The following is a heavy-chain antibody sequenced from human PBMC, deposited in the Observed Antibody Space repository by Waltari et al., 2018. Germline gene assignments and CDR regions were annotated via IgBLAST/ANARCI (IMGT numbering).Heavy chain of an antibody. CDR1: GFTFSSYW. Sequence: EVQLVESGGGLVQPGGSLRLSCAASGFTFSSYWMHWVRQAPGKGLVWVSRINSDGSSTSYADSVKGRFTISRDNAKNTLYLQMNSLRAEDTAVYYCARVGQQGFCSSTSCYGAFDYWGQGTLVTVSS. V-gene: IGHV3-74*01. J-gene: IGHJ4*02. CDR3: ARVGQQGFCSSTSCYGAFDY. CDR2: INSDGSST. D-gene: IGHD2-2*01.